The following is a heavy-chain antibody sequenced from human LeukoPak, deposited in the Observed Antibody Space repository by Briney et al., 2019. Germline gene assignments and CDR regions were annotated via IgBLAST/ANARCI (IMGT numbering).Heavy chain of an antibody. Sequence: SETLSLTCTASGGSISSSSYYWAWIRQPPGKGLEWIGTIYYSGSTYYNPSLKSRVTISVDTSKNQFSLKLSSVTAADTAVYYCARRYYDSSGVGYWGQGTLVTVSS. CDR1: GGSISSSSYY. D-gene: IGHD3-22*01. J-gene: IGHJ4*02. V-gene: IGHV4-39*01. CDR3: ARRYYDSSGVGY. CDR2: IYYSGST.